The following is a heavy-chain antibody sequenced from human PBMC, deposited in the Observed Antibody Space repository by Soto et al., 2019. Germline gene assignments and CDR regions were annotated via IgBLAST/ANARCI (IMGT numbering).Heavy chain of an antibody. J-gene: IGHJ4*02. D-gene: IGHD6-19*01. CDR1: GFTFDDYG. CDR3: ARLYSSAWYGPGRY. CDR2: INWNGGST. V-gene: IGHV3-20*04. Sequence: EVQLVESGGGVVRPGGSLRLSCAASGFTFDDYGMSWVRQAPGKGLEWVSGINWNGGSTGYADSVKGRFTISRDNAKKSLYLQMNILRAEDTALYYCARLYSSAWYGPGRYWGQGTLVTVSS.